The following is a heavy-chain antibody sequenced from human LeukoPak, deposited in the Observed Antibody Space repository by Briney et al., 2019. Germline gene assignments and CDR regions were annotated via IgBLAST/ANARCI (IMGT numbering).Heavy chain of an antibody. CDR2: ISAYNGNT. CDR1: GYTFTSYG. V-gene: IGHV1-18*01. Sequence: ASVKVSCKASGYTFTSYGISWVRQAPGQGLEWMGWISAYNGNTNYAQKLQGRVTMTTDTSTSTAYMELRSLRSDDTAVYYCARDLGMIVVVITPLGYWGQGTLVTVSS. CDR3: ARDLGMIVVVITPLGY. D-gene: IGHD3-22*01. J-gene: IGHJ4*02.